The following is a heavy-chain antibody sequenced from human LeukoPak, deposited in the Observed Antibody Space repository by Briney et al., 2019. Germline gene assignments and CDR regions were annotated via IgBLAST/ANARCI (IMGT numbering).Heavy chain of an antibody. Sequence: ASVKVSCKVSGYTLTEFSMHWVRRAPGKGLEWMGGFDPEDGETIYAQKFQGRVTMTEDTSTDTAYMELSSLRSEDTAVYYCATERSYCSSTSCSRMYNWFDPWGQGTLVTVSS. J-gene: IGHJ5*02. CDR3: ATERSYCSSTSCSRMYNWFDP. CDR2: FDPEDGET. V-gene: IGHV1-24*01. CDR1: GYTLTEFS. D-gene: IGHD2-2*01.